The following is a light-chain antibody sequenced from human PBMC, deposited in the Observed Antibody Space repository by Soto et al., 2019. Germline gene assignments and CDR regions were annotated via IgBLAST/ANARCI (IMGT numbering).Light chain of an antibody. CDR2: RND. Sequence: QLVLTQPPSASGTPGQRVTISCSGSSSNIGSNYVSWYQQLPRTAPKVLIYRNDQRPSGVPDRFSGSKSGTSASLAISGLRSEDEADYFCAAWDDSLSGRVFGGGTKLTVL. V-gene: IGLV1-47*01. CDR3: AAWDDSLSGRV. CDR1: SSNIGSNY. J-gene: IGLJ3*02.